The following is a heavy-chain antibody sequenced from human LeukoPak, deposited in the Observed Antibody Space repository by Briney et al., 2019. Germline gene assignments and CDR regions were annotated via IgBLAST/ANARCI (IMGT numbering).Heavy chain of an antibody. CDR1: GDSVSSNSAA. J-gene: IGHJ3*02. Sequence: SQPLSLTCAISGDSVSSNSAAWNWIRQSPSRGLEWLERTYYRSKWYSDYAVSVKSRITINPDTSKNQFSRQLNSVTPEDTAVYYCSRVHKAFDGARGTFDIWGQGTMVTVSS. CDR3: SRVHKAFDGARGTFDI. D-gene: IGHD3-10*01. CDR2: TYYRSKWYS. V-gene: IGHV6-1*01.